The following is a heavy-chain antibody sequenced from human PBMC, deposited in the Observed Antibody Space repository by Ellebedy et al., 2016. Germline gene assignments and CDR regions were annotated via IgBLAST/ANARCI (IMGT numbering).Heavy chain of an antibody. CDR1: GGSINGGGYS. CDR2: IYYNGDT. Sequence: SETLSLTCTVSGGSINGGGYSWSWIRQHPGKGLEWIGHIYYNGDTFYNPSLKSRLTISVDTSKNPFSLELTSVTAADTAVYYCARTPAWSGWFDPWGQGTLVTVSS. D-gene: IGHD3-3*01. V-gene: IGHV4-31*03. CDR3: ARTPAWSGWFDP. J-gene: IGHJ5*02.